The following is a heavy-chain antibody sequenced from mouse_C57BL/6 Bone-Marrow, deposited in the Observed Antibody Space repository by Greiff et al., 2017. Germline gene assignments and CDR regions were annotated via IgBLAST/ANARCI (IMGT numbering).Heavy chain of an antibody. J-gene: IGHJ2*01. CDR3: ASPYYYGSSYFDY. Sequence: QVQLQQSGAELARPGASVKLSCKASGYTFTSYGISWVTQRTGQGLEWIGEIYPRSGNTYYNEKFKGKATLTADKSSSTAYMELRSLTSEDSAVYFCASPYYYGSSYFDYWGQGTTRTVSS. V-gene: IGHV1-81*01. CDR1: GYTFTSYG. CDR2: IYPRSGNT. D-gene: IGHD1-1*01.